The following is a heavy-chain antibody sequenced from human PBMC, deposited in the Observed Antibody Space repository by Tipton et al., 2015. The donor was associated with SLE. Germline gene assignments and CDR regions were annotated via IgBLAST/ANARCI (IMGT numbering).Heavy chain of an antibody. J-gene: IGHJ4*02. V-gene: IGHV3-30-3*01. D-gene: IGHD4-11*01. CDR3: AKDKVTHFDY. CDR2: ISYDGSNK. Sequence: SLRLSCAASGFTFSSYAMHWVRQAPGKGLEWVAVISYDGSNKYYADSVKGRFTISRDNSKNTLYLQMNSLRAEDTAVYYCAKDKVTHFDYWGQGTLVTVSS. CDR1: GFTFSSYA.